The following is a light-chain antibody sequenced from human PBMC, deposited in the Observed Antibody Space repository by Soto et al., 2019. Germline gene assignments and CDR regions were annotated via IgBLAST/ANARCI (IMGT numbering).Light chain of an antibody. J-gene: IGKJ3*01. CDR3: HQYGSSPFT. Sequence: EIVLTQSPGTLSLSPGERATLSCRASQIVSTSYLAWYQQKPGQAPRLLIYGASTRATGIPDRFSGSGSGTVFTLTISRLEPEDFAVYYCHQYGSSPFTFGPVTKMDIK. V-gene: IGKV3-20*01. CDR1: QIVSTSY. CDR2: GAS.